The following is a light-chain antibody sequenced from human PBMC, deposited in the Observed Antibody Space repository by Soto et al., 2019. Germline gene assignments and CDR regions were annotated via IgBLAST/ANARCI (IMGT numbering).Light chain of an antibody. J-gene: IGLJ1*01. CDR1: SSDVGAYNY. Sequence: QSALTQPASVSGSPGQSIAISCTGTSSDVGAYNYVSWYQQYPGKAPKLVIFDVSYRPSGVSTRFSGSKSGNTTSLTISGLQAEDEADYYCKSFTTSETYVFGTGTKVTVL. CDR3: KSFTTSETYV. CDR2: DVS. V-gene: IGLV2-14*03.